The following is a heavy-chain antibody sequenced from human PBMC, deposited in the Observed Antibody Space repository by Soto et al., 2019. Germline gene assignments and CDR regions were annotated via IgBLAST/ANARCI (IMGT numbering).Heavy chain of an antibody. CDR2: ISVYSGNT. CDR3: VKGGSRGRYYYYYGMDV. V-gene: IGHV1-18*04. CDR1: VYTFTSYG. Sequence: GASVKVSCKASVYTFTSYGVSWVRQAPGQGLEWMGWISVYSGNTNYARKLQGRVTMTRDIYTRAVYMELRSLRSEDTAVYYCVKGGSRGRYYYYYGMDVWGQGTTVTVSS. J-gene: IGHJ6*02. D-gene: IGHD1-26*01.